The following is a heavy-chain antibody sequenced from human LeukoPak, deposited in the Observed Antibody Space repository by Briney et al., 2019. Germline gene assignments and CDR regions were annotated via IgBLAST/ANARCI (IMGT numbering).Heavy chain of an antibody. CDR2: INEDGSDK. CDR1: GFTFSSSW. Sequence: GGSLRLSCAASGFTFSSSWMTWVRQAPGKGLEWVAHINEDGSDKYYVDSVTGRFSISRDNTKDSLYLQMSSLRAEDTAVYYCATWSNAWEFDYWGQGTLVSVSS. V-gene: IGHV3-7*05. J-gene: IGHJ4*02. D-gene: IGHD1-26*01. CDR3: ATWSNAWEFDY.